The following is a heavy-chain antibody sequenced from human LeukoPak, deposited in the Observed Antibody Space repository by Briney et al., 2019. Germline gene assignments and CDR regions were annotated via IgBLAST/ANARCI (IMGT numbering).Heavy chain of an antibody. Sequence: SVKVSCKASGGTFSSYSISWVRQAPGQGLEWMGGIIPIFGTANYAQKSQGRVTITAEESTRTAYMELSSLRSEDTAVYYCASPLSDYGDYEGVFDYWGQGTMVTVSS. CDR1: GGTFSSYS. V-gene: IGHV1-69*01. CDR2: IIPIFGTA. CDR3: ASPLSDYGDYEGVFDY. D-gene: IGHD4-17*01. J-gene: IGHJ4*02.